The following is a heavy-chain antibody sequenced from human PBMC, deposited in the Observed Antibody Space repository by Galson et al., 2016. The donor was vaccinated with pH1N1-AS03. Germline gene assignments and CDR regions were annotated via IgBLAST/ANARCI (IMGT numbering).Heavy chain of an antibody. V-gene: IGHV3-7*01. D-gene: IGHD3/OR15-3a*01. Sequence: SLRLSCAGSGFTFNYYWMTWVRQAPGKGLEWVANINQDGGGTSSVDSVKGRFTIPRDNAKSSLYLQMNSLRTEDTAVYYCARGVRNRYADQGPYYYFYMDVWGKGTAVTVSS. CDR2: INQDGGGT. CDR3: ARGVRNRYADQGPYYYFYMDV. J-gene: IGHJ6*03. CDR1: GFTFNYYW.